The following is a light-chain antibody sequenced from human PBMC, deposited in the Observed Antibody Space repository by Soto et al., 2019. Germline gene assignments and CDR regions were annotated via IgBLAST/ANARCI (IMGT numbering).Light chain of an antibody. V-gene: IGKV3-20*01. CDR2: GAS. CDR3: QQYGNSLT. Sequence: EIVLTQSLGTLSLSPGERVTLSCRASQSVYNNYLAWYQQRPGQAPRTLIYGASSRATGIPDRFSGSGSGTDFTLSISGLEPEDSAVYYCQQYGNSLTFGGGTKVEIK. CDR1: QSVYNNY. J-gene: IGKJ4*01.